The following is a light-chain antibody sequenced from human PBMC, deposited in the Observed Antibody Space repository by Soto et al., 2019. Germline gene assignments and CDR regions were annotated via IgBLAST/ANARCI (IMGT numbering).Light chain of an antibody. Sequence: QSVLTQPHSVSGAPGQRVTISCTGSNSNIGADYGVHWYQQFPGTAPKLLISNYTNRPSGVPDRFSGSRSGSSASLAITGLQSEDEADYYCQSFDSSLTGPILGVGTKLTVL. CDR3: QSFDSSLTGPI. V-gene: IGLV1-40*01. CDR2: NYT. J-gene: IGLJ2*01. CDR1: NSNIGADYG.